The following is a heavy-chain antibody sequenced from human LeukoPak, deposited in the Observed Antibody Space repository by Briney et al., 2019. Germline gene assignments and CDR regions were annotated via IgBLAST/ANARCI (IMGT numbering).Heavy chain of an antibody. V-gene: IGHV4-34*01. D-gene: IGHD5-18*01. Sequence: SETLSLTCAVYGGSFSGYYWSWIRQPPGKGLEWIGEINHSGSTNYNPSLKSRVTISGDTSKNQFSLKLSSVTAADTAVYFCARVGYSYVINDWSRTGLGAYPTKYYYHMDVWGKGTAVTVSS. J-gene: IGHJ6*03. CDR3: ARVGYSYVINDWSRTGLGAYPTKYYYHMDV. CDR2: INHSGST. CDR1: GGSFSGYY.